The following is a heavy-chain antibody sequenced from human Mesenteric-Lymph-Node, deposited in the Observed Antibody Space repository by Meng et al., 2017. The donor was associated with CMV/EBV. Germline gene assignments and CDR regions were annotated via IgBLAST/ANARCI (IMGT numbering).Heavy chain of an antibody. J-gene: IGHJ2*01. CDR3: ARVNEAYDFWSGPYWYFDL. D-gene: IGHD3-3*01. CDR1: GFTFSVYW. CDR2: IGGSGGST. V-gene: IGHV3-23*01. Sequence: GESLKISCAASGFTFSVYWMTWVRQAPGKGLEWVSAIGGSGGSTYYADSVKGRFTISRDNSKNTLYLQMNSLRAEDTAVYYCARVNEAYDFWSGPYWYFDLWGRGTLVTVSS.